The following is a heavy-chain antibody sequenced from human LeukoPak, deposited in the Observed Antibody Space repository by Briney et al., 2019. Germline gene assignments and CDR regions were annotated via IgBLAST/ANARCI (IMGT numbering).Heavy chain of an antibody. CDR2: IWYDGSNK. V-gene: IGHV3-33*06. CDR3: AKDWAGHYDFWSGHPSGDY. Sequence: GGSLRLSCAASGFTFSSYGMHWVRQAPGKGLEWVAVIWYDGSNKYYADSVKGRFTISRDNSKNTLYPQMNSLRAEDTAVYYCAKDWAGHYDFWSGHPSGDYWGQGTLVTVSS. CDR1: GFTFSSYG. D-gene: IGHD3-3*01. J-gene: IGHJ4*02.